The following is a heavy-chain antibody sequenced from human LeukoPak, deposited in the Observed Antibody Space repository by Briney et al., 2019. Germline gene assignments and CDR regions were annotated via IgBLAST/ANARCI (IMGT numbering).Heavy chain of an antibody. CDR2: LNPNSGDT. CDR3: ARDGEVRQGHCSTTSCPVDY. V-gene: IGHV1-2*02. CDR1: GYTFTAYS. J-gene: IGHJ4*02. Sequence: ASVKVSCKASGYTFTAYSMHWVRQAPGQGLEYMGWLNPNSGDTDYAQKFQGRVTMTRDTSMSTAYMELSGLRFDDTAVYYCARDGEVRQGHCSTTSCPVDYWGQGTLITVSS. D-gene: IGHD2-2*01.